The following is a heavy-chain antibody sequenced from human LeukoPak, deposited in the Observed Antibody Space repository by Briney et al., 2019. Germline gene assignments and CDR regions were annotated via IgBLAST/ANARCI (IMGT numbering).Heavy chain of an antibody. J-gene: IGHJ4*02. V-gene: IGHV1-18*04. CDR1: GYTFTSYY. Sequence: ASVKVSCKASGYTFTSYYMHWVRQAPGQGLEWMGWISAYNGNTNYAQKLQGRVTMTTDISTSTAYMELRSLRSDDTAVYYCARRESGYYRCWGQGTLVTVSS. D-gene: IGHD3-22*01. CDR3: ARRESGYYRC. CDR2: ISAYNGNT.